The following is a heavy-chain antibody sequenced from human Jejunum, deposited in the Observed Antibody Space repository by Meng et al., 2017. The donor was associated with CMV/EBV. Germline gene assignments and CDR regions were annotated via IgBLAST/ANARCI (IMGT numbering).Heavy chain of an antibody. CDR3: ARGGWYDSWSGYYPVDY. D-gene: IGHD3-3*01. CDR1: SISSGDY. CDR2: ISDRGSP. V-gene: IGHV4-38-2*02. Sequence: SISSGDYWGWIRQPPGKGLEWIGVISDRGSPHYSPSLKSRVTISSDTSKNQFSLRLTSVTAADTAVYFCARGGWYDSWSGYYPVDYWGQGTLVTVSS. J-gene: IGHJ4*02.